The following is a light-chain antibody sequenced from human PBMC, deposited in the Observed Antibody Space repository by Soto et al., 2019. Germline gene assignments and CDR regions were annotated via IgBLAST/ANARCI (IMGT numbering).Light chain of an antibody. V-gene: IGLV2-23*01. CDR1: SSDVGSYNL. CDR3: CSYAGSGTYV. Sequence: QSALTQPASVSGSPGQSITISCTGTSSDVGSYNLVSWYQQHPGKAPKLLIYEGSKRPPGVSNRFSGSKSGNTASLTISGLQAEDEADYYCCSYAGSGTYVFGTGTKLTVL. CDR2: EGS. J-gene: IGLJ1*01.